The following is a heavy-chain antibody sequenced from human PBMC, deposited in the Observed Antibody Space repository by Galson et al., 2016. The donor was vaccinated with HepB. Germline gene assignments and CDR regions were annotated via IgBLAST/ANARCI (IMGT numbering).Heavy chain of an antibody. CDR2: IWHDGSSK. CDR1: GFTFSTYG. D-gene: IGHD1-26*01. J-gene: IGHJ4*02. V-gene: IGHV3-33*01. CDR3: IRSLGATDY. Sequence: SLRLSCAASGFTFSTYGMHWVRQAPGKGLEWVAVIWHDGSSKYYADSVKGRFTISRDSSTLYLQMNSLRAEDTAVYYCIRSLGATDYWGQGTLVTVSS.